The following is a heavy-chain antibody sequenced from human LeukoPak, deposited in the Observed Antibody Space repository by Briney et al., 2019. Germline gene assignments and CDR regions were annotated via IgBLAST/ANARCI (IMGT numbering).Heavy chain of an antibody. J-gene: IGHJ4*02. CDR3: AKADSGSYYGLGDYFAY. CDR2: IRYDGSHK. CDR1: GITFSSYG. D-gene: IGHD1-26*01. V-gene: IGHV3-30*02. Sequence: GGSLRLSCAASGITFSSYGMHWVRQAPGKGLEWVAFIRYDGSHKKYADSLKGRFTISRDNSKNTLYLQMNSLRAEDTAVYYCAKADSGSYYGLGDYFAYWGQGTLVTVSS.